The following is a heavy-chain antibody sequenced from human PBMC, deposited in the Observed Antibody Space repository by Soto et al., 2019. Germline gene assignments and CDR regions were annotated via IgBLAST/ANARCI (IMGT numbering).Heavy chain of an antibody. CDR1: GYSFTAYL. CDR3: ARPVPSGYSHGYAY. J-gene: IGHJ4*02. Sequence: GESLKISCTTYGYSFTAYLIAWVRQMPGKGLEWMGVIFPGDSNTLYSPSFQGQVTISADKSSTTTYLQWSSLKASDTAMYFCARPVPSGYSHGYAYWGQGTPVTVSS. CDR2: IFPGDSNT. V-gene: IGHV5-51*01. D-gene: IGHD5-18*01.